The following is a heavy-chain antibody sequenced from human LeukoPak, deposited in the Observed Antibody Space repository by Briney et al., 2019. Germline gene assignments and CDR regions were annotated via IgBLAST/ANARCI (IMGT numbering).Heavy chain of an antibody. CDR3: ARARGRGYSYGPPKLFDY. Sequence: PSETLSLTCSVSGYSISSGYYWGWIRQPPGKGLEWIGEINHSGSTNYNPSLKSRVTISVDTSKNQFSLKLSSVTAADTAVYYCARARGRGYSYGPPKLFDYWGQGTLVTVSS. CDR1: GYSISSGYY. J-gene: IGHJ4*02. CDR2: INHSGST. D-gene: IGHD5-18*01. V-gene: IGHV4-38-2*02.